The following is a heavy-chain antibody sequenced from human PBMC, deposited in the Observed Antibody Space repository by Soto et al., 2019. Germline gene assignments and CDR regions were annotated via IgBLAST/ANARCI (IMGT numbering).Heavy chain of an antibody. CDR1: GGSISSGGYY. J-gene: IGHJ5*02. Sequence: QVQLQESGPGLVKPSQTLSLTCTVSGGSISSGGYYWSWIRQHPGKGLEWIGYIYYSGSTYYNPSLRSRVTLSVDTSKTEFSLKLSSVTAADRAVYYCARRITRWFDPWGQGTLVTVSS. V-gene: IGHV4-31*03. CDR2: IYYSGST. CDR3: ARRITRWFDP. D-gene: IGHD3-10*01.